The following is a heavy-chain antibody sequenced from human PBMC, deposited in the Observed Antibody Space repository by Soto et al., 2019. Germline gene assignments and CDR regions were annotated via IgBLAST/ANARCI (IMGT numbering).Heavy chain of an antibody. CDR1: GFTVSSNY. J-gene: IGHJ3*02. CDR3: ARLGEANDMAFDI. D-gene: IGHD3-22*01. V-gene: IGHV3-53*04. CDR2: IYSGGST. Sequence: PGASLRLSCAASGFTVSSNYMSCVRQAPGKGLEWVSVIYSGGSTYYADSVKGRFTISRHNSKNTLYLQMNSLRAEDTAVYYCARLGEANDMAFDIGGQGTMVTISS.